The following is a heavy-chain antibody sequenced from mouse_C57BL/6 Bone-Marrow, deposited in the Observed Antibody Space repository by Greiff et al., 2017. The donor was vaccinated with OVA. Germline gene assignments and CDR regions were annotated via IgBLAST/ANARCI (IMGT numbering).Heavy chain of an antibody. Sequence: VQLQQSGAELVRPGASVKLSCTASGFNIKDDYMHWVKQRPEQGLEWIGWIDPENGDTEYASKFQGKATITADTSSNTAYLQLRSRTSEDTAVCYCTTECPPFVYLSQGTTLTVS. CDR1: GFNIKDDY. CDR2: IDPENGDT. J-gene: IGHJ2*01. V-gene: IGHV14-4*01. CDR3: TTECPPFVY.